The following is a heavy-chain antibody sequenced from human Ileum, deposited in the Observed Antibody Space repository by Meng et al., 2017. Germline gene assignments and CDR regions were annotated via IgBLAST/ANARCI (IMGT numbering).Heavy chain of an antibody. V-gene: IGHV7-4-1*02. CDR2: INAITGNP. J-gene: IGHJ4*02. CDR3: ATDVFRSGYSNLDY. Sequence: QVQLVQAGSELKEPGASVKVSCKASGYTFTAYAINWWRRAPGQGLEWMGWINAITGNPTYAQGFTGRFVFSLDTSVTTAYLQISSLEAEDTAVYYCATDVFRSGYSNLDYWGQGTLVTVSS. D-gene: IGHD5-18*01. CDR1: GYTFTAYA.